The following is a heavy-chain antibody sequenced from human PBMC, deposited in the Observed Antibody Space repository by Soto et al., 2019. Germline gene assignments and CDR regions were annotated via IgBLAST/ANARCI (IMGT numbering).Heavy chain of an antibody. D-gene: IGHD2-21*01. J-gene: IGHJ4*02. CDR3: AKTCRYCSDDCPWS. Sequence: VQLLESGGGLVQPGGSLRLSCTASRFTFSSYALSWVRQAPGKGLEWVSAISTSGAITYYAESVRGRFTISRDDSKNTLYLQMNSLRAEDTAVYYCAKTCRYCSDDCPWSWGQGTLVTVSS. CDR2: ISTSGAIT. V-gene: IGHV3-23*01. CDR1: RFTFSSYA.